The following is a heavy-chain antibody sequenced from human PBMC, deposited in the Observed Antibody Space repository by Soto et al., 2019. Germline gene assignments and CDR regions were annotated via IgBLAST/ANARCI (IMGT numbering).Heavy chain of an antibody. J-gene: IGHJ5*02. D-gene: IGHD1-26*01. CDR3: ARIPYSDTDPCP. V-gene: IGHV3-74*01. CDR2: INIDGTTT. Sequence: QPGGSLRLSCAASGFAFSTKWMHWVRQGPGKGLVWVSRINIDGTTTNYADSVKGRFTISRDNAKNMLYLQMDSLRAEDTAVYYCARIPYSDTDPCPWGQGTLVTVSS. CDR1: GFAFSTKW.